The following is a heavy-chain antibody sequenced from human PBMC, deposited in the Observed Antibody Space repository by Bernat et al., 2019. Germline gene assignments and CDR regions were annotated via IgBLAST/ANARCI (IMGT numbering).Heavy chain of an antibody. V-gene: IGHV3-74*01. D-gene: IGHD3-10*01. J-gene: IGHJ3*02. CDR1: EFTFSSYW. CDR3: ARGEDFGHTFDI. Sequence: EVQLVQSGGGLVQPGGSLRLSCAASEFTFSSYWMFWVRQAPGNWLVCVSRIKSDGSSIVYADSVKGRFTISRDNAKNTLYLQMNSLRAEDTAVYYCARGEDFGHTFDIWGQGTMVTVSS. CDR2: IKSDGSSI.